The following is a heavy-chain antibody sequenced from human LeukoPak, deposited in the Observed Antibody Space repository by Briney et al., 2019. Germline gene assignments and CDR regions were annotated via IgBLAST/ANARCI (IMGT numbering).Heavy chain of an antibody. CDR3: ARAHCSSTSCYTAGAFGAFDI. V-gene: IGHV4-39*07. Sequence: SSETLSLTCTVSGGSISSGSYFWGWIRQPPGQGLEWIGSIYYTGSTYYNPSLKSRVAISVDTSKNQFSLKLSSVTAADTAVYYCARAHCSSTSCYTAGAFGAFDIWGQGTLVTVSS. D-gene: IGHD2-2*02. CDR2: IYYTGST. CDR1: GGSISSGSYF. J-gene: IGHJ4*02.